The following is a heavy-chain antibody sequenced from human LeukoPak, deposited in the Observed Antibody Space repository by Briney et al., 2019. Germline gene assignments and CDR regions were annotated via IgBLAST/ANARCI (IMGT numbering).Heavy chain of an antibody. D-gene: IGHD1-26*01. J-gene: IGHJ4*02. CDR1: GFTFSSYA. CDR2: ISGSGGST. V-gene: IGHV3-23*01. Sequence: GGSLRLSCAASGFTFSSYAMSWVRQAPGKGLEWVSAISGSGGSTCYADSVKGRFTISRDNSKNTLYLQMNSLRAEDTAVYYCAKAPYSGSYGSVDWGQGTLVTVSS. CDR3: AKAPYSGSYGSVD.